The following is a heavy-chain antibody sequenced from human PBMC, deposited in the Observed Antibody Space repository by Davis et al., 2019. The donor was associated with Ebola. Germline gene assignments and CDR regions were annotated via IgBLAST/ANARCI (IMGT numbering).Heavy chain of an antibody. J-gene: IGHJ3*02. CDR1: GYSFTSYW. Sequence: GESLKISCKGSGYSFTSYWIGWVRQMPGKGLEWMGIIYPGDSDTRYSPSFQGQVTISADKSISTASLQWSSLKASDTAMYYCARLRDYYDSRSYAFDIWGQGTMVTVSS. V-gene: IGHV5-51*01. CDR3: ARLRDYYDSRSYAFDI. CDR2: IYPGDSDT. D-gene: IGHD3-22*01.